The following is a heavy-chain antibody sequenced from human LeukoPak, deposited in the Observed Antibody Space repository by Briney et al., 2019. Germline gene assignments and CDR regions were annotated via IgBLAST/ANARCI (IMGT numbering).Heavy chain of an antibody. V-gene: IGHV4-34*12. CDR3: ASRSIAVAGTEGNFDD. D-gene: IGHD6-19*01. CDR1: GGSFSGYY. J-gene: IGHJ4*02. CDR2: IIHSGST. Sequence: SETLSLTCAVYGGSFSGYYWSWVRQPPGKGLEWIGEIIHSGSTNYNTSLKSRVTISVATSKTKSSLKLSSVPAADTAVYYCASRSIAVAGTEGNFDDWGQGTLVTVAS.